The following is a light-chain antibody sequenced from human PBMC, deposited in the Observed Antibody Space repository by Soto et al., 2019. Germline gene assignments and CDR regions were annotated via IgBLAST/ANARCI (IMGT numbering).Light chain of an antibody. CDR3: SSYTSSSPYVV. Sequence: QSALTQPASVSGSPGQSITISCTGTSSDVGGYNYVSWYQQHPGKAPKLMIYDVSNRPSGVSNRFSGSKSGNTASLTISGLQDEDEPDYYCSSYTSSSPYVVFGRGTKLTVL. CDR1: SSDVGGYNY. CDR2: DVS. J-gene: IGLJ2*01. V-gene: IGLV2-14*01.